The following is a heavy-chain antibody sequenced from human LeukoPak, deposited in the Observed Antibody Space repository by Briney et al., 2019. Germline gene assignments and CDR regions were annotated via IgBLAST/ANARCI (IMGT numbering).Heavy chain of an antibody. Sequence: SETLSLTCTVSGYSISSGYYWGWIRQPPGKGLEWIGSIYDSGSPYYNPSLKSRFTISVDTSKNQFSLKLSSVTAEDTAVYYCARYSGSYPVNYWGQGTLVTVSS. CDR2: IYDSGSP. CDR3: ARYSGSYPVNY. D-gene: IGHD1-26*01. V-gene: IGHV4-38-2*02. J-gene: IGHJ4*02. CDR1: GYSISSGYY.